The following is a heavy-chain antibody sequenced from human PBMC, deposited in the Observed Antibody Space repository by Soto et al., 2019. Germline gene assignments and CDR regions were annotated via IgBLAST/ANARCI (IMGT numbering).Heavy chain of an antibody. D-gene: IGHD2-2*01. V-gene: IGHV4-59*08. CDR2: IYYSGST. CDR1: GGSISSYY. CDR3: ASADRIVVVPAAPASPYYMDV. Sequence: SETLSLTCTVSGGSISSYYWSWIRQPPGKGLEWIGYIYYSGSTNYNPSLKSRVTISVDTSKNQFSLKLSSVTAADTAVYYFASADRIVVVPAAPASPYYMDVWGKGTTVTVSS. J-gene: IGHJ6*03.